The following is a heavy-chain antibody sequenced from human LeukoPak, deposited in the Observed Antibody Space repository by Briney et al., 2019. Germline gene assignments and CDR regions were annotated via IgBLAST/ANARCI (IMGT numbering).Heavy chain of an antibody. CDR1: GYTFTNYY. V-gene: IGHV1-46*01. Sequence: GASVKVSCKASGYTFTNYYIQWVRQAPGQGLEWMGIINPSGGTTSYAQKFQDRITMTRDTSTSTVYMELRSLRSEDTAVYYCARAEDTAMFKWGQGTLVTVSS. D-gene: IGHD5-18*01. CDR3: ARAEDTAMFK. CDR2: INPSGGTT. J-gene: IGHJ4*02.